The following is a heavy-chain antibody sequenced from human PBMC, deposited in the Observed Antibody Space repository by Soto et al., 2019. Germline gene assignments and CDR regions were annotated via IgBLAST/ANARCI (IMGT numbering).Heavy chain of an antibody. J-gene: IGHJ4*02. D-gene: IGHD3-22*01. CDR1: GFTFSSYA. CDR3: AKSYYESSGYYY. V-gene: IGHV3-30-3*01. Sequence: QVQLVESGGGVVQPGRSLRLSGAASGFTFSSYAMHWVRQAPGKGLEWVAVISYDGSNKYYADSVKGRFTISRDNSKNTLYLQMNSLRAEDTAVYYCAKSYYESSGYYYWGQGTLVTVSS. CDR2: ISYDGSNK.